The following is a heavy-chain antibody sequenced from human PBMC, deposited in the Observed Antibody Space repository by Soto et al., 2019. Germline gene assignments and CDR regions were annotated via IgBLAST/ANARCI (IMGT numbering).Heavy chain of an antibody. CDR3: VSPYNFYFMDV. CDR2: VSHRGST. D-gene: IGHD3-16*01. CDR1: GGSISSSSFY. V-gene: IGHV4-39*02. Sequence: QLQLQESGPGLVKPSETLSLTCTVSGGSISSSSFYWGWVRQPPGKGLEWIRSVSHRGSTYSNPSLTSRVTISVDTSKNHFSLKLNSVTAADTAVYYCVSPYNFYFMDVWGKGTPVTVSS. J-gene: IGHJ6*03.